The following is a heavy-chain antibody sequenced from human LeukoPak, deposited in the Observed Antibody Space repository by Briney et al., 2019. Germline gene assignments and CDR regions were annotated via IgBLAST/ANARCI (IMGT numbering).Heavy chain of an antibody. CDR2: MNPNSGNT. Sequence: ASVKVSCKASGYTFTSYDINWVRQATGQGLEWMGWMNPNSGNTGYAQKFQGRVTMTRNTSISTAYMELSSLRSEDTAVYYCARGPFTSQSSGREDYYYYYMDVWGKGTTVTVSS. CDR3: ARGPFTSQSSGREDYYYYYMDV. V-gene: IGHV1-8*01. D-gene: IGHD1-26*01. CDR1: GYTFTSYD. J-gene: IGHJ6*03.